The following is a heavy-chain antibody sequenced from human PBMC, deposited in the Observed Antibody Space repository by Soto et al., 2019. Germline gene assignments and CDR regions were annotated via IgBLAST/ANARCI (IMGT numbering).Heavy chain of an antibody. V-gene: IGHV3-7*04. CDR1: GFTFSSYW. J-gene: IGHJ6*02. CDR3: ARVAVIYGDYALYYYYGMDV. CDR2: IKQDGSEK. Sequence: GGSLRLSCAASGFTFSSYWMSWVRQAPGKGLEWVANIKQDGSEKYYVDSVKGRFTISRDNAKNSLYLQMNSLRAEGTAVYYCARVAVIYGDYALYYYYGMDVWGQGTTVTVSS. D-gene: IGHD4-17*01.